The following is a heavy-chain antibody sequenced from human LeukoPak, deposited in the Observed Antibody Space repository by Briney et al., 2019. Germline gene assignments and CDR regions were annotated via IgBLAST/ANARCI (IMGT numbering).Heavy chain of an antibody. D-gene: IGHD1-26*01. CDR3: ARAPPGTLDF. V-gene: IGHV4-59*01. CDR2: IHYSGSA. J-gene: IGHJ4*02. CDR1: GGSIGGYY. Sequence: SETLSLTCSVSGGSIGGYYWSWIRQPPGKGLEWIGYIHYSGSATYNPSLKSRVTISVDTSKNQLSLRLTSVTAADTAVYYCARAPPGTLDFWGQGTLVTVSS.